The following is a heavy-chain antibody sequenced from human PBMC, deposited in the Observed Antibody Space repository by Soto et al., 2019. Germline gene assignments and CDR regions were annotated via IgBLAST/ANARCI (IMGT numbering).Heavy chain of an antibody. J-gene: IGHJ4*02. CDR2: ISYDGKVA. CDR1: GFTFSSYG. Sequence: QVQLVESGGGVVQPGRSLRLSCAASGFTFSSYGMHWVRQAPGKGLEWVTVISYDGKVAYYADSVKGRFTISRDNSKNTLYLQMNSLRTEYTAIYYCAKEGPITIWYFDYWGQGTLVTVSS. V-gene: IGHV3-30*18. CDR3: AKEGPITIWYFDY.